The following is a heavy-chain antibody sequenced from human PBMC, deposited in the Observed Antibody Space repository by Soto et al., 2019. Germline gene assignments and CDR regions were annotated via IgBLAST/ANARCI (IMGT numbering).Heavy chain of an antibody. CDR3: AKGMQLVQGWFDP. J-gene: IGHJ5*02. CDR1: GYTFTSYA. V-gene: IGHV1-3*01. D-gene: IGHD6-13*01. CDR2: INAGNGNT. Sequence: QVQLVQSGAEVKKHGASVKVSCKASGYTFTSYAMHWVRQAPGQRLEWMGWINAGNGNTKYSQKFQGRVTITRDTSASTAYMELSSLRSEDTAVYYGAKGMQLVQGWFDPWGQGTLVTVSS.